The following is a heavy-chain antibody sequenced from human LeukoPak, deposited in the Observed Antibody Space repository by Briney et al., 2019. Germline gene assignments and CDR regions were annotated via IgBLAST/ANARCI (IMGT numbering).Heavy chain of an antibody. Sequence: PGGSLRLSCAASGFTFSSYAMSWVRQAPGKGLEWVSAISGSGGSTYYADSVKGRFTISRDNSKNTLYLQMNSLRAEDTAVYYCAKGGNIVVVTALDYWGQGTLVTVSS. CDR2: ISGSGGST. D-gene: IGHD2-21*02. CDR1: GFTFSSYA. J-gene: IGHJ4*02. CDR3: AKGGNIVVVTALDY. V-gene: IGHV3-23*01.